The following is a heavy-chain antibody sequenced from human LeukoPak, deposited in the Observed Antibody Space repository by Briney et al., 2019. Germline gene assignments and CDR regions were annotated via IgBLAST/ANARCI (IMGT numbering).Heavy chain of an antibody. CDR3: AKVRVVFNWNYAYYFDY. CDR1: GFTLSRYW. CDR2: IKQDESEK. V-gene: IGHV3-7*01. J-gene: IGHJ4*02. D-gene: IGHD1-7*01. Sequence: GGSLRLSCAASGFTLSRYWMSWVRQAPGEGPEWVANIKQDESEKDYADSVRGRFTISRDNSKNTLYLQMNSLRPEDTAVYYCAKVRVVFNWNYAYYFDYWGQGTLVTVSS.